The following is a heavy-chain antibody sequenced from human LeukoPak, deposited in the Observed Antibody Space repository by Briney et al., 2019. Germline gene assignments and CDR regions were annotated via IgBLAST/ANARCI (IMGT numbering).Heavy chain of an antibody. CDR1: GGTFSSYA. CDR2: IIPIFGTA. V-gene: IGHV1-69*05. J-gene: IGHJ6*03. Sequence: SVKVSCKASGGTFSSYAISWVRQAPGQGLEWMGGIIPIFGTANYAQKFQGRVTITTDESTSTAYMELSSLRSEDTAVYYCARGGNYGSGSMNYYYYYMGVWGKGTTVTVSS. D-gene: IGHD3-10*01. CDR3: ARGGNYGSGSMNYYYYYMGV.